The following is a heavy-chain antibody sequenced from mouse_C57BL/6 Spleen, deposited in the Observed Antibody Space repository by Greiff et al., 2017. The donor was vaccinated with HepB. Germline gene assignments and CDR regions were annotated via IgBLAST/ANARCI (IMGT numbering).Heavy chain of an antibody. Sequence: QVQLKESGAELAKPGASVKLSCKASGYTFTSYWMHWVKQRPGQGLEWIGYINPSSGYTKYNQKFKDKATLTADKPSSTAYMQLSSLTYEDSAVYYCARFDGYYGFAYWGQGTLVTVSA. CDR1: GYTFTSYW. CDR2: INPSSGYT. D-gene: IGHD2-3*01. V-gene: IGHV1-7*01. CDR3: ARFDGYYGFAY. J-gene: IGHJ3*01.